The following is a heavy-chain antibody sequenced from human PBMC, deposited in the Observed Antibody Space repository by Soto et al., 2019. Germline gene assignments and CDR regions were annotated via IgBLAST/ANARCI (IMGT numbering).Heavy chain of an antibody. CDR3: ARDRTVIPDY. Sequence: ASVKVSCKASGGTFSSYAISWVRQAPGQGLEWMGWIIAYNGKTNYAQKLQGRVTMTTDTSTSTAYMELRSLRSDDTAVYYCARDRTVIPDYWGQGTLVTVSS. CDR1: GGTFSSYA. J-gene: IGHJ4*02. CDR2: IIAYNGKT. V-gene: IGHV1-18*01. D-gene: IGHD2-21*01.